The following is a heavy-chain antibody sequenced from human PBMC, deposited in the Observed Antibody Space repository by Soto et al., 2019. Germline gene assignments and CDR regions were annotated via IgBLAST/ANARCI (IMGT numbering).Heavy chain of an antibody. CDR1: GGSISSSSYY. CDR2: IYYSGST. Sequence: QLQLQESGPGLVKPSETLSLTCTVSGGSISSSSYYWGWIRQPPGKGLEWIGSIYYSGSTYYNPSLKSRVTISVDTSKNQFSLKLSSVTAADTAVYYCARQRGRNVRDSFDIWGQGTMVTVSS. J-gene: IGHJ3*02. D-gene: IGHD3-10*01. V-gene: IGHV4-39*01. CDR3: ARQRGRNVRDSFDI.